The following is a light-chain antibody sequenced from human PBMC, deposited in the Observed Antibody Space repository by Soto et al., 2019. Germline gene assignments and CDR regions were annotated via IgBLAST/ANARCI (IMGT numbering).Light chain of an antibody. Sequence: QSALTQPASVSGSPGQSITISCTGTSSDVGAYNYVSWYQQHPGKAPILMIYELTNRPSGVSNRFSGSKSGNTAALPISGLQTEDEADYYCSSFTRRNTWVFGGGTKLTVL. CDR2: ELT. CDR1: SSDVGAYNY. CDR3: SSFTRRNTWV. V-gene: IGLV2-14*03. J-gene: IGLJ3*02.